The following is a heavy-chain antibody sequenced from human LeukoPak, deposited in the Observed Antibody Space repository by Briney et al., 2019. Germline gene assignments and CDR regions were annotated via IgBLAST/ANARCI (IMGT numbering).Heavy chain of an antibody. CDR1: GFTFSSYA. Sequence: PGGSRRLSCAASGFTFSSYAMHWVRQAPGKGLEWVAVISYDGSNKYYADSGKGRFTISRDNSKNTLYLQMNSLRAEDTAVYYCATAAAGTSYWGQGTLVTVSS. V-gene: IGHV3-30*04. D-gene: IGHD6-13*01. CDR3: ATAAAGTSY. J-gene: IGHJ4*02. CDR2: ISYDGSNK.